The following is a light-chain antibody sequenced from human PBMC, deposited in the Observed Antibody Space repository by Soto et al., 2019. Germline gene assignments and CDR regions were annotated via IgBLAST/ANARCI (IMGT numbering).Light chain of an antibody. V-gene: IGLV2-14*01. J-gene: IGLJ3*02. Sequence: QSALTQPASVSGSPGQSITISCTGTSSDVGAYNYVSWYQQHPGKAPKLMIYDVSSRPSGVSNHFSGSKSGNTASLTISGLQAEDEADYYCCSFTSSSTWVFGGGTKVTV. CDR1: SSDVGAYNY. CDR2: DVS. CDR3: CSFTSSSTWV.